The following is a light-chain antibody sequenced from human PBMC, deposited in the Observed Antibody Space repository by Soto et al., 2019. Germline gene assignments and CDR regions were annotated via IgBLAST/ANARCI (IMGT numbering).Light chain of an antibody. CDR1: QSLSSN. V-gene: IGKV3-15*01. CDR3: QQYNNWPLT. CDR2: GAS. Sequence: EIVLTQSPATLSLSPGERATLSFMASQSLSSNLAWYQQKPGQAPRLLIYGASTRATGIPARFSGSGSGTEFTLTISSLQSEDFAVYYCQQYNNWPLTFGQGTKVDIK. J-gene: IGKJ1*01.